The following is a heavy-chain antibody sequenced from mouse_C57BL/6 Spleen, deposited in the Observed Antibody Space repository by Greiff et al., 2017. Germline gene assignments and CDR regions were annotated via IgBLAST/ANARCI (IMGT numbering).Heavy chain of an antibody. CDR3: ARPYGSSSWFAY. Sequence: EVKVVESGGGLVKPGGSLKLSCAASGFTFSDYGMHWVRQAPEKGLEWVAYISSGSSTIYYAGTVKGRFTISRDNAKNTLFLQMTSLRSEDTAMYYCARPYGSSSWFAYWGQGTLVTVSA. CDR2: ISSGSSTI. V-gene: IGHV5-17*01. CDR1: GFTFSDYG. J-gene: IGHJ3*01. D-gene: IGHD1-1*01.